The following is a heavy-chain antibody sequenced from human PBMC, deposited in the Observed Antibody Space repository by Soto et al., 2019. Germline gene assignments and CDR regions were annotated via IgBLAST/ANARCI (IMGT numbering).Heavy chain of an antibody. D-gene: IGHD5-12*01. CDR1: GLSVGDNY. Sequence: EVQLVESGGGLVQPGGSLRLSCAASGLSVGDNYMKWVRQAPGKGLEWVSLIYSVGSTFYADSVKGRFTISRDNSKNTLFLQMNNLRVDDTAVYYCARDRGYRWGQGTMVTVSA. CDR2: IYSVGST. CDR3: ARDRGYR. J-gene: IGHJ3*01. V-gene: IGHV3-66*01.